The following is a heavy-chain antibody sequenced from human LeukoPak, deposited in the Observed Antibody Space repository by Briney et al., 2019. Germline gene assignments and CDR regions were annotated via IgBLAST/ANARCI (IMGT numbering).Heavy chain of an antibody. V-gene: IGHV3-21*01. CDR2: ISSSSYI. CDR1: GFTFSSYS. J-gene: IGHJ4*02. Sequence: GGSLRLSCAASGFTFSSYSMNWVRQAPGKGLEWVSSISSSSYIYYAGSVKGRFTISRDNAKNSLYLQMNSLRAEDTAVYYCARDRASYVGLDYWGQGTLVTVSS. D-gene: IGHD3-16*01. CDR3: ARDRASYVGLDY.